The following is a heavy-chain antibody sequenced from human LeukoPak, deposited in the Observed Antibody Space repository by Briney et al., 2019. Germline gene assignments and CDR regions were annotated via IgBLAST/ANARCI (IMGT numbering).Heavy chain of an antibody. Sequence: GTSLRPSCAASEFTFSNYAMHWVRQAPGKGLEWVAVISYDGSNKYYADSVKGRFTISRDNSKNTLYLQTNSLRTDDTAVYYCARGLVSGSQRGYFDYWGHGTLVTVSS. D-gene: IGHD1-26*01. J-gene: IGHJ4*01. CDR1: EFTFSNYA. V-gene: IGHV3-30-3*01. CDR3: ARGLVSGSQRGYFDY. CDR2: ISYDGSNK.